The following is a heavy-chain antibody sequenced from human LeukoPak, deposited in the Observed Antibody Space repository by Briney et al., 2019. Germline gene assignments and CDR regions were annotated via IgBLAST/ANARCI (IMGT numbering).Heavy chain of an antibody. V-gene: IGHV3-23*01. CDR2: ISGTAVDT. D-gene: IGHD1-1*01. J-gene: IGHJ4*02. CDR3: ARLSGTYGTTSRVLDS. CDR1: GFTFTTYA. Sequence: GGSLRLSCAASGFTFTTYAVIWVRQAPGKGLEWVSAISGTAVDTFYADSVKVRFTISRDNSDNTVSLKVNSLRAEDTAVYSCARLSGTYGTTSRVLDSWGQGTLVIVSS.